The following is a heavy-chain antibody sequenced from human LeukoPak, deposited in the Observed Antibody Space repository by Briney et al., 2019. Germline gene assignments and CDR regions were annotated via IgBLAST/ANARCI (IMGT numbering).Heavy chain of an antibody. J-gene: IGHJ6*02. Sequence: ASVKVSCKASGYNFISYYMHWVRQAPGQGLEWMGVINPSGGSTSYAQKFQDRVTMTRDTSTSTVYMELSSLKSEDTAVYYCAREDVVLVDAVRYYYYGMDVWGQGTTVTVSS. CDR1: GYNFISYY. CDR3: AREDVVLVDAVRYYYYGMDV. CDR2: INPSGGST. D-gene: IGHD2-8*01. V-gene: IGHV1-46*01.